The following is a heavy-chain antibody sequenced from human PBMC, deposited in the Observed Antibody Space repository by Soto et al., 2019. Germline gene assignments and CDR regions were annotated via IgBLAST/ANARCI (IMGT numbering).Heavy chain of an antibody. CDR2: INPHGGST. J-gene: IGHJ5*02. Sequence: APVKVSCKAPRDTFTSYYINWVRQAPGQGLEWMGVINPHGGSTAYAQKFKGRVTLTRDTSASTVYMKVSSLTSEDTSMYYCARSSGGNFGIIIEGTNWFAPWGQGTLVTVSS. CDR3: ARSSGGNFGIIIEGTNWFAP. V-gene: IGHV1-46*01. CDR1: RDTFTSYY. D-gene: IGHD1-26*01.